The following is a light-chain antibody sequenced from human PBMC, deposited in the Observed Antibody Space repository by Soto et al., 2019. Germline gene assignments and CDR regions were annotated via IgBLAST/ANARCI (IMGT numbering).Light chain of an antibody. CDR2: GAS. CDR1: QSVSNN. V-gene: IGKV3-15*01. CDR3: QQYNNWPPWT. J-gene: IGKJ1*01. Sequence: EVVMTQSPATLSVSPGDRATLSCRANQSVSNNLAWYQQKSGQAPRLLIYGASTRATGIPARFSGSGSGTEFTLTISSLQSEDFAVYYCQQYNNWPPWTFGQGTKVEIK.